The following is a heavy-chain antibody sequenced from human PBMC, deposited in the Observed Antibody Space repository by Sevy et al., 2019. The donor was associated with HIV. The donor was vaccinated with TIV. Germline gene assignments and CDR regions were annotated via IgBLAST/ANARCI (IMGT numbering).Heavy chain of an antibody. Sequence: GGSLRLSCTTSGFTLGDYAMSWVRQAPGKGLEWVGFMRSKAFAGTTEYAGSVKGRFTISTDDSKASAHLQMNSLRTEDTGVYYCIRSRLLGYTAMVPDYWGQGTLVTVSS. V-gene: IGHV3-49*04. CDR1: GFTLGDYA. J-gene: IGHJ4*02. D-gene: IGHD5-18*01. CDR2: MRSKAFAGTT. CDR3: IRSRLLGYTAMVPDY.